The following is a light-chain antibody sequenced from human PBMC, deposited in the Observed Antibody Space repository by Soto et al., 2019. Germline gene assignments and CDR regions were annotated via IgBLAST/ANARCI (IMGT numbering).Light chain of an antibody. CDR2: AAS. Sequence: DIQMTQSPSSLSASVGDSVTITCRASQTINSYLNWYQQKPGRAPKLLIYAASSLQGGVPSRLSGSGSGTDFTLTISSLQPEDFATYYCHQSYSMPNTFGQGTRLEIK. CDR3: HQSYSMPNT. J-gene: IGKJ5*01. CDR1: QTINSY. V-gene: IGKV1-39*01.